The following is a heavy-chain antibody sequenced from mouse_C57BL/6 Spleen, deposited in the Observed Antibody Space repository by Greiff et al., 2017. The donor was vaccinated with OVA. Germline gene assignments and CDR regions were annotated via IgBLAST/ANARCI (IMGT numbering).Heavy chain of an antibody. CDR1: GYSITSGYY. CDR3: ARDEDTTAYFDY. J-gene: IGHJ2*01. Sequence: ESGPGLVKPSQSLSLTCSVTGYSITSGYYWNWIRQFPGNKLEWMGYISYDGSNNYNPSLKNRISITRDTSKNQFFLKLNSVTTEDTATYYCARDEDTTAYFDYWGQGTTLTVSS. V-gene: IGHV3-6*01. D-gene: IGHD1-2*01. CDR2: ISYDGSN.